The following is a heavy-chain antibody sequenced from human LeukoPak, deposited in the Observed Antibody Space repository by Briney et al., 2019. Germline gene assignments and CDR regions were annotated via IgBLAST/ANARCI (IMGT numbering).Heavy chain of an antibody. CDR1: GFTLSSYG. J-gene: IGHJ6*03. CDR3: ARGPIAVAPIYYYYYYMDV. CDR2: ITGSGGST. V-gene: IGHV3-23*01. Sequence: GGTLRLSCAASGFTLSSYGMSWVRQAPGKGLEWVSGITGSGGSTYYADSVKGRFTISRDNSKNTLYLQMNSLRAEDTAVYYCARGPIAVAPIYYYYYYMDVWGKGTTVTVSS. D-gene: IGHD6-19*01.